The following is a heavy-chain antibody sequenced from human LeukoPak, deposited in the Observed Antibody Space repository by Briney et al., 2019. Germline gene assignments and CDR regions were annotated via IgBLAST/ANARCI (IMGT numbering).Heavy chain of an antibody. D-gene: IGHD2-2*01. CDR3: ARSSGVPVCRMDV. J-gene: IGHJ6*02. Sequence: GESLTISCKGSGYSFTSYWIGWVRQMPGKGLEWMGTIYPGDSDTRYSPSFQGQVTISADKSISTAYLQWSSLKASDTAMYYCARSSGVPVCRMDVWGQGTTVTVSS. V-gene: IGHV5-51*01. CDR2: IYPGDSDT. CDR1: GYSFTSYW.